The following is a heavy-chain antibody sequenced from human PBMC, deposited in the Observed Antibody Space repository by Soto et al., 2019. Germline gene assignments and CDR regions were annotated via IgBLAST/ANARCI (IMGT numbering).Heavy chain of an antibody. J-gene: IGHJ4*02. D-gene: IGHD3-16*01. CDR3: TADLPITGADVNYVWY. Sequence: PGGSLRLSCEAFGFTFSSYGMQWACQAPGKGLEWVAVIGFDGSNKYYADSVKGRFTISRDNSKDTVYLQMNSLRAEDTAVYYCTADLPITGADVNYVWYWGQGT. CDR1: GFTFSSYG. V-gene: IGHV3-30*02. CDR2: IGFDGSNK.